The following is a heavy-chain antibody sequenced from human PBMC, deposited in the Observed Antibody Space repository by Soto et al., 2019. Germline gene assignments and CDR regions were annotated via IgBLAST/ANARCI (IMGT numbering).Heavy chain of an antibody. D-gene: IGHD2-15*01. Sequence: GASVKVSCKTSGYTFTGYYMHWVRQAPGQGLEWMGWINPNSGGTNYAQKFQGWVTMTRDTSISTAYMELSRLRSDDTAVYYCARAGVAATPQAFDIWGQGTMVTVSS. J-gene: IGHJ3*02. CDR2: INPNSGGT. CDR1: GYTFTGYY. CDR3: ARAGVAATPQAFDI. V-gene: IGHV1-2*04.